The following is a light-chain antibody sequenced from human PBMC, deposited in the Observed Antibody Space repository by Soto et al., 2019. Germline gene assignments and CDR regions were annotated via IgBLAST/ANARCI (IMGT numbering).Light chain of an antibody. Sequence: QSVLTQPASVSASPGQSITISCTGTISDVGGYNYVSWYQQHPGNAPKLMIFDVSNRPSGVSNRFSGSKSGYTASLTISGLQAEDEADYYCSSYTSSSTYVFGTGTKVTVL. CDR2: DVS. J-gene: IGLJ1*01. V-gene: IGLV2-14*03. CDR3: SSYTSSSTYV. CDR1: ISDVGGYNY.